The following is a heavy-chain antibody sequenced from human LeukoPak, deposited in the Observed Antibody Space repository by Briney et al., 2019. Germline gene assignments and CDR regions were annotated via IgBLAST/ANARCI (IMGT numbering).Heavy chain of an antibody. CDR3: AREQAYWFGP. CDR1: GFTVSNSY. CDR2: IYPAGTT. V-gene: IGHV3-53*01. Sequence: GGSLRLSCAASGFTVSNSYMTWVRQAPGKGLEWVSFIYPAGTTSYADSVKGRFTISSDSSKNTLHLQMNSLRADDTAVYYCAREQAYWFGPWGQGSLVTVSS. J-gene: IGHJ5*02.